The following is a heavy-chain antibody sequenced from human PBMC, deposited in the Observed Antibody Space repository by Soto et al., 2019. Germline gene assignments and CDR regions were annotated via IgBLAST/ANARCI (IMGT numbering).Heavy chain of an antibody. Sequence: SETLSLTCAVSGFSIGRNNWWGWIRQPPGKGLEWIGNIYYRGTTQFNPSLKSRVTMSIDGAGNQFSLRLSSVTAADTAVYYCARKERKPAAIWSGGQGTLVTAPQ. CDR2: IYYRGTT. CDR3: ARKERKPAAIWS. J-gene: IGHJ4*02. CDR1: GFSIGRNNW. V-gene: IGHV4-28*01. D-gene: IGHD2-2*01.